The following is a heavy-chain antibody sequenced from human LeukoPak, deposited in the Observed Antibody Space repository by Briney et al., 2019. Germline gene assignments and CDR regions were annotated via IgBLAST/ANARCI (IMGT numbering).Heavy chain of an antibody. J-gene: IGHJ4*02. Sequence: GESLKISCKGSGYSFSSYWIGWVRQMPGKGLEWMGIIHPGESYSRYSPSFQGQVTIPADKSISTAYLQWSSLKASDSAMYYCARQASSGWNFDYWGQGTLVTVSS. V-gene: IGHV5-51*01. CDR2: IHPGESYS. CDR1: GYSFSSYW. D-gene: IGHD6-19*01. CDR3: ARQASSGWNFDY.